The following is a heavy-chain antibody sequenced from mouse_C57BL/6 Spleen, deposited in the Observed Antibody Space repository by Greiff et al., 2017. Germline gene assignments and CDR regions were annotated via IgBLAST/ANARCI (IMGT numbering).Heavy chain of an antibody. V-gene: IGHV1-69*01. CDR3: AREPHYYGSSYGYFDV. D-gene: IGHD1-1*01. Sequence: QVQLQQPGAELVMPGASVKLSCKASGYTFTSYWMHWVKQRPGQGLEWIGEIDPSDSYTNYNQKFKGKSTLTVDKSSSTAYMQLSSLTSEDSAVYYCAREPHYYGSSYGYFDVWGTGTTVTVSS. J-gene: IGHJ1*03. CDR2: IDPSDSYT. CDR1: GYTFTSYW.